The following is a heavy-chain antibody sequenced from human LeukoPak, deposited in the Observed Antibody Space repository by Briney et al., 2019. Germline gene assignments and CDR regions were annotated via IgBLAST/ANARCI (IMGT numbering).Heavy chain of an antibody. V-gene: IGHV4-31*03. CDR3: ARAEGMDV. CDR1: GGSISSGGYY. J-gene: IGHJ6*02. CDR2: IFYGGT. Sequence: SKTLSLTCTVSGGSISSGGYYWNWIRQHPGKGLEWIGYIFYGGTSYNPSLKSRVTISVDTSKNQFSLKLNSVTAADTAVYYCARAEGMDVWGQGTTITVSS.